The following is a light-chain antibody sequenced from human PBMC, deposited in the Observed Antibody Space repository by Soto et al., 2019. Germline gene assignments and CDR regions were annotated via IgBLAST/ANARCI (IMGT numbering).Light chain of an antibody. J-gene: IGKJ1*01. CDR1: QSISSY. CDR2: DAS. CDR3: QQRSHWPPWT. Sequence: EIVLTQSPATLSLSPGERATLSCRASQSISSYLAWYQQKPGQAPRLLIYDASNRATGIPARFSGSGSGTDFTLTISSLEPEDFAVYYCQQRSHWPPWTFGQGTEVEIK. V-gene: IGKV3-11*01.